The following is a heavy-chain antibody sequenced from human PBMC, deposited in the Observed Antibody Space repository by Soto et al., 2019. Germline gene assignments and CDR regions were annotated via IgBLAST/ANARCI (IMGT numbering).Heavy chain of an antibody. CDR3: ARGPRRIAVAGRRANNWFDP. J-gene: IGHJ5*02. Sequence: PSETLSLTCAVYGGSFSGYYWSWIRQPPGKGLEWIGEINHSGSTNYNPSLKSRVTISVDTSKNQFSLELSSVTAADTAVYYCARGPRRIAVAGRRANNWFDPWGQGTLVIVSS. CDR2: INHSGST. V-gene: IGHV4-34*01. CDR1: GGSFSGYY. D-gene: IGHD6-19*01.